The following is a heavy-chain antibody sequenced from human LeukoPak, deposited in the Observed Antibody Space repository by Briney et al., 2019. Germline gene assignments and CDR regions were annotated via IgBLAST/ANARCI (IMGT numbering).Heavy chain of an antibody. V-gene: IGHV3-23*01. CDR2: ISGSGGST. D-gene: IGHD1-7*01. CDR1: GFTFSSYA. CDR3: AKDNWNYVTSDFDY. J-gene: IGHJ4*02. Sequence: PGGSLRLSCAASGFTFSSYAMSWVRQAPGKGLEWVSVISGSGGSTYYADSVKGRFTISRDNSTNTLYLQMNSLRAEDTAVYYCAKDNWNYVTSDFDYWGQGTLVTVSS.